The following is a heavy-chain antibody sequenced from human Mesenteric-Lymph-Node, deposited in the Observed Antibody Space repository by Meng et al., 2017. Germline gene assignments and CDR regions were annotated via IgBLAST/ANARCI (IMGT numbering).Heavy chain of an antibody. J-gene: IGHJ4*02. D-gene: IGHD6-19*01. CDR2: ISYDGSNK. CDR1: GFTFSSYA. CDR3: ARVKVAVAGTLDY. V-gene: IGHV3-30*04. Sequence: GESLKISCAASGFTFSSYAMHWVRQAPGKGLEWVAVISYDGSNKYYADSVKGRFTISRDNSKNTLYLQMNSLRAEDTAVYYCARVKVAVAGTLDYWGQGTRVTVSS.